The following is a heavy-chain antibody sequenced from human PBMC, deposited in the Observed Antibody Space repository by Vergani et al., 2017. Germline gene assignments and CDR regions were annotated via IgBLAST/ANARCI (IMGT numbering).Heavy chain of an antibody. Sequence: EVQLLESGGSLKQPGGSVRLSCAASGFTFSTYAMHWVRQAPGKGLEWVSTINTNGDYTRYGDSVKGRFTISRDNSKSTLYLQMNSLRAEDTAIYYCAKGGWNYLFDSWGQGTLVIVS. CDR1: GFTFSTYA. J-gene: IGHJ5*01. CDR3: AKGGWNYLFDS. V-gene: IGHV3-23*01. D-gene: IGHD3-10*01. CDR2: INTNGDYT.